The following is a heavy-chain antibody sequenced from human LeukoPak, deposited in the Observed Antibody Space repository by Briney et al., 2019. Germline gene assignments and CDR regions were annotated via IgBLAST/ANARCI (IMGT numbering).Heavy chain of an antibody. D-gene: IGHD6-19*01. CDR1: GFPFNAYW. V-gene: IGHV3-7*01. J-gene: IGHJ5*02. Sequence: GGSLRLSCAASGFPFNAYWMTWVRQAPGKGLEWVANIRQDGDTKYYVDSVKGRFTISRDNSKNTLYLQLNSLRPEDTAVYHCAKDLYGSGWYNYFDPWGQGALVTVSS. CDR2: IRQDGDTK. CDR3: AKDLYGSGWYNYFDP.